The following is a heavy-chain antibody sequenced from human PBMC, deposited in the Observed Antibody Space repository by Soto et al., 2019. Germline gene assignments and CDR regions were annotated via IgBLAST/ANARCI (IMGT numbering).Heavy chain of an antibody. J-gene: IGHJ4*02. CDR2: INPSGGST. CDR3: ARDDPPYYYDSSGTFGY. Sequence: ASVKVSCKASGYTFTSYYMHWVRQAPGQGLEWMGIINPSGGSTSYAQKFQGRVTMTRDTSTSTVYMELSSLRSEDTAVYYCARDDPPYYYDSSGTFGYWGQGTLVTVSS. D-gene: IGHD3-22*01. V-gene: IGHV1-46*01. CDR1: GYTFTSYY.